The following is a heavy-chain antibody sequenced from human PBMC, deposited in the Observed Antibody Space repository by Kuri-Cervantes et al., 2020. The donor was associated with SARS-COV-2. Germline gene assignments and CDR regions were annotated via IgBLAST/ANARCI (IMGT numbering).Heavy chain of an antibody. J-gene: IGHJ4*02. D-gene: IGHD5-12*01. V-gene: IGHV4-34*01. Sequence: SQTLSLTCAVYGGSFSGYYWSSIRQPPGKGLEWIGEINHSGSTNYNPSLKSRVTLSVDTYTNQFSLKPSSVTAADTAVYYCARGKDIVATIDAFVYWGQGTLVTVSS. CDR3: ARGKDIVATIDAFVY. CDR1: GGSFSGYY. CDR2: INHSGST.